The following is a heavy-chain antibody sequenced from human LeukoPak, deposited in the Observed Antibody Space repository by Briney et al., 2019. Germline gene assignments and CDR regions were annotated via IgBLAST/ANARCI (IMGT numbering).Heavy chain of an antibody. CDR3: ARQVPFYYDSSGPFAS. D-gene: IGHD3-22*01. CDR1: GFTFSDYY. V-gene: IGHV3-11*04. J-gene: IGHJ4*02. CDR2: ISNSGSAI. Sequence: PGGSLRLSCAPSGFTFSDYYMSWIRQAPGKGLEWVSYISNSGSAIYYADSVKGRFTISRDNAKNSLYLQMNSLRAEDTAVYYCARQVPFYYDSSGPFASWGQGTLVIVSS.